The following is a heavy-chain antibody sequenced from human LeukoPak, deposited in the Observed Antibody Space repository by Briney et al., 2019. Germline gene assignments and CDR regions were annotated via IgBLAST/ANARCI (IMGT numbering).Heavy chain of an antibody. CDR1: GFTFSSYG. D-gene: IGHD1-26*01. J-gene: IGHJ4*02. V-gene: IGHV3-30*18. CDR2: ISYDGSNK. CDR3: AKDRWELLSSLDY. Sequence: GGSLRLSCAASGFTFSSYGMHWVRQAPGKGLEWVAVISYDGSNKYYADSVKGRFTISRDNSKNTLYLQMNSLRAEDTAVYYCAKDRWELLSSLDYWGQGTLVTVTS.